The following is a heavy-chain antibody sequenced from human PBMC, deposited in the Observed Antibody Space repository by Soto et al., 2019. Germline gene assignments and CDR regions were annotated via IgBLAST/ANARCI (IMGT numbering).Heavy chain of an antibody. D-gene: IGHD3-3*01. J-gene: IGHJ6*02. CDR3: AKGPTIFGVSISYSCYYGLDX. Sequence: GGSLRLSCDASRITFSSFAMSWVRQAPGKGLEWVSAISNSGASTYSADSVKGRFTISRDNSKNTLYLEMNSLRAEDTAVYYCAKGPTIFGVSISYSCYYGLDXWGQGTTVTVS. CDR1: RITFSSFA. CDR2: ISNSGAST. V-gene: IGHV3-23*01.